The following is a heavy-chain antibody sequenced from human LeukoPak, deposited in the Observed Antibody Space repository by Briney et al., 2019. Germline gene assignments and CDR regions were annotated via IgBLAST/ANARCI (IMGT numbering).Heavy chain of an antibody. J-gene: IGHJ4*02. V-gene: IGHV3-33*01. CDR2: IAYDGSRA. CDR1: GFTFGGYG. Sequence: GRSLRLSCAGSGFTFGGYGMHWFRQTPGKGLERVAVIAYDGSRAFYADSVKGRFTISRDNSKNTMSVQMDDLRAEDTAVYYCTRYNNDHFDYWGQGTLVTVSS. D-gene: IGHD1-14*01. CDR3: TRYNNDHFDY.